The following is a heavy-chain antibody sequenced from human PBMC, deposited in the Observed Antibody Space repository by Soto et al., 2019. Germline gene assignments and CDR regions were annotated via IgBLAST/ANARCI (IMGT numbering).Heavy chain of an antibody. D-gene: IGHD3-22*01. CDR1: GFTFSSYA. V-gene: IGHV3-23*01. J-gene: IGHJ4*02. Sequence: EVQLLESGGGLVQPGGSLRLSCAASGFTFSSYAMSWVRQAPGKGLEWVSAISGSGGSTYYADSVKGRFTISRDNSKNTLYLQMNSLRAEGTAVYYCAKGGYYDSSGYYDGDYWGQGTLVTVSS. CDR2: ISGSGGST. CDR3: AKGGYYDSSGYYDGDY.